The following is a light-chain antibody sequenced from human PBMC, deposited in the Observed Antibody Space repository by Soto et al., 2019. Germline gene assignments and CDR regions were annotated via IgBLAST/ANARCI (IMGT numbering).Light chain of an antibody. CDR3: QQYGSSPPT. CDR2: GAS. CDR1: QTVRKNY. J-gene: IGKJ1*01. Sequence: EIVLTQSPGTLSLSPGERGTLSCRASQTVRKNYLTWYQQKPGQAPRLLISGASSRATDIPDRFSGSGSGTDFTLTISRLEPEDFAVYYCQQYGSSPPTFGQGTKVEIK. V-gene: IGKV3-20*01.